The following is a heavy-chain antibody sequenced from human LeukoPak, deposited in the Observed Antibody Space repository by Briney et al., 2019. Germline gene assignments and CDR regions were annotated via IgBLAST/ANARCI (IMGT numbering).Heavy chain of an antibody. Sequence: GRSLRLSCAASGFTFSSYGMHWVRQAPGKGLEWVAVIWYDGSNKYYADSVKGRFTISRDNSKNTLYLQMNSLRAEDTAVYYCARDLLFHRGFDPWGQGTLVTVSS. D-gene: IGHD2-21*02. CDR2: IWYDGSNK. J-gene: IGHJ5*02. V-gene: IGHV3-33*08. CDR3: ARDLLFHRGFDP. CDR1: GFTFSSYG.